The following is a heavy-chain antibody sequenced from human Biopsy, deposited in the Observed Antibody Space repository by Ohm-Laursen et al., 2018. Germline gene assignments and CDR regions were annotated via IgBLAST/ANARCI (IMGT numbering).Heavy chain of an antibody. CDR2: IVPILGHL. J-gene: IGHJ4*02. D-gene: IGHD3-3*01. CDR3: AADADGYYIEFDY. V-gene: IGHV1-69*04. Sequence: GSSVKVSCKVSGGPSSNYAFSWVRQAPGQGLEWVGRIVPILGHLNYAQRFQGRVSITADKSTTYVYMELSRLTSGDTAVYYCAADADGYYIEFDYWGPGTLVTVSS. CDR1: GGPSSNYA.